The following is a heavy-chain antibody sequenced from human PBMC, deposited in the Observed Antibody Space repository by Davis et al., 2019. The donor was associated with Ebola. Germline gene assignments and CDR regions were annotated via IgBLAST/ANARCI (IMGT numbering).Heavy chain of an antibody. V-gene: IGHV4-4*07. D-gene: IGHD3-22*01. CDR3: ARDTEHYDSSGYSRLFDP. J-gene: IGHJ5*02. CDR2: VYTSGST. Sequence: PSETLSLTCTVSGGSISSSYWSWIRQPAGKGLEWIGRVYTSGSTTYNPSLRSRVTISIDTSRKHFSLKMTSVTAADTAVYYCARDTEHYDSSGYSRLFDPWGQATLVTVSS. CDR1: GGSISSSY.